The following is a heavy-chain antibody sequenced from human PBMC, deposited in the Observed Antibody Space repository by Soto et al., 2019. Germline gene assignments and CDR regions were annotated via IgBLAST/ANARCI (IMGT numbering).Heavy chain of an antibody. V-gene: IGHV4-34*01. CDR2: INHSGST. Sequence: SETLSLTCAVYGGSFSGYYWSWIRQPPGKGLEWIGEINHSGSTNYNPSLKSRITISVDTSKNQFSLKLSSVTAADTAVYYCARIGEKYGSGSYYFDYWGQGTLVTVSS. CDR1: GGSFSGYY. D-gene: IGHD3-10*01. CDR3: ARIGEKYGSGSYYFDY. J-gene: IGHJ4*02.